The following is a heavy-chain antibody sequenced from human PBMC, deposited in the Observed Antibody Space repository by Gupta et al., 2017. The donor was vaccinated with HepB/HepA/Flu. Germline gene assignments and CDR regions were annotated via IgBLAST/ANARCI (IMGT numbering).Heavy chain of an antibody. D-gene: IGHD5/OR15-5a*01. V-gene: IGHV1-18*01. CDR2: ISAYNGNT. Sequence: QVQLVQSGAEVKKPGASVKVSCKASGYTFTNYGISWVRQAPGKGLEWMGWISAYNGNTNYAQRRQGRVTMTTDTSTSTAYMELRSLRYDDTAVYYCAGGGAYISTRLRFDPGGQGTLVTVSS. CDR1: GYTFTNYG. J-gene: IGHJ5*02. CDR3: AGGGAYISTRLRFDP.